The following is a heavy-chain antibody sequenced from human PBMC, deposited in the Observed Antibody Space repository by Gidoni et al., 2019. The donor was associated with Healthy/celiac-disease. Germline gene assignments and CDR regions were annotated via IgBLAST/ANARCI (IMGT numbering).Heavy chain of an antibody. V-gene: IGHV1-18*01. CDR1: VYPFTSYG. Sequence: QVQLVQSGAEVKTPGASVNVSCKASVYPFTSYGLSWVRQAPGQGLEWMGWISAYNGNTNYAQKLQGRVTMTTDTSTSTAYMELRSLRSDDTAVYYCAREAPNIAAAGPRYYYYDGMDVWGQGTTVTVSS. J-gene: IGHJ6*02. CDR3: AREAPNIAAAGPRYYYYDGMDV. D-gene: IGHD6-13*01. CDR2: ISAYNGNT.